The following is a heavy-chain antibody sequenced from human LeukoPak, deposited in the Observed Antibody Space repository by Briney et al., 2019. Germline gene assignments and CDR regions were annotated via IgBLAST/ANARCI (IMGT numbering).Heavy chain of an antibody. CDR3: ARAPRLVATIYYFDY. CDR1: GGSISSGGYS. CDR2: IYHSGST. Sequence: SETLSLTCAVSGGSISSGGYSWSWIRQPPGKGLEWIGYIYHSGSTYYNPSLKSRVTMSVDRSKNQFSLKLSSVTAADTAVYYCARAPRLVATIYYFDYWGQGTLVTVSS. D-gene: IGHD5-12*01. J-gene: IGHJ4*02. V-gene: IGHV4-30-2*01.